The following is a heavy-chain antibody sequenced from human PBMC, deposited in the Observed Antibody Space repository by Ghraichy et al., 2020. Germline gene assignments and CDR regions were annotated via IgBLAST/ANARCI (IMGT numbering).Heavy chain of an antibody. V-gene: IGHV4-39*01. CDR3: ARLGGSDAIDY. CDR1: GGSISSSSYY. D-gene: IGHD2-15*01. J-gene: IGHJ4*02. CDR2: IYYGGST. Sequence: SETLSLTCTVSGGSISSSSYYWGWIRQPPGKGLEWIGNIYYGGSTYYNPSLKSRVSISVGTSKNQFSLKLRSVTAADTAVYYCARLGGSDAIDYWGQGTLVTVSS.